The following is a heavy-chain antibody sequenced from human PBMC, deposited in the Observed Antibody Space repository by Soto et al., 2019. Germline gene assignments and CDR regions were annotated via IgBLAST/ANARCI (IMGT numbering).Heavy chain of an antibody. CDR2: VSFDGTKK. V-gene: IGHV3-30-3*01. CDR1: GFTSSSYV. J-gene: IGHJ6*02. Sequence: QVQLVESGGGVVQPGRSLRLSCEGSGFTSSSYVMHWVRQAPGKGLEWVALVSFDGTKKNYADSVKGRFTISRDNSKNMMYLQMNSLRPEDTAVYYCARDVTIFGVVINYYYYYGMDVWGQGTTVTVSS. CDR3: ARDVTIFGVVINYYYYYGMDV. D-gene: IGHD3-3*01.